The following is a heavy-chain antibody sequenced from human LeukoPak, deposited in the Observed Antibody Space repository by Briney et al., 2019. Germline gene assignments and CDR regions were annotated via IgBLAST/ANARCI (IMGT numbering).Heavy chain of an antibody. CDR1: GGSFSGYY. J-gene: IGHJ4*02. Sequence: SETLSLTCAVYGGSFSGYYWSWIRQPPGKGLEWIGEINHSGSTNYNPSLKSRVTISVDTSKNQFSLKLRSVTAADTAVYYCARGVSYAFWSCYPVHLDHWGQGTRVTVYS. D-gene: IGHD3-3*01. CDR2: INHSGST. V-gene: IGHV4-34*01. CDR3: ARGVSYAFWSCYPVHLDH.